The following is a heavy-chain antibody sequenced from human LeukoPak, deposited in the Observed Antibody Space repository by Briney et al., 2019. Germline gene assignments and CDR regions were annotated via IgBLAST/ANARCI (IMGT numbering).Heavy chain of an antibody. V-gene: IGHV1-18*01. CDR1: GYTFTNYG. J-gene: IGHJ5*02. D-gene: IGHD6-6*01. CDR2: ISGYNGNT. CDR3: ARTSIAEQPVRSDP. Sequence: ASVKVSCKASGYTFTNYGISWVRQAPGQGLEWMGWISGYNGNTNYAQKLQGRVTMTTDTSTSTAYMELRSLRSDDTAVYYCARTSIAEQPVRSDPWGQGTLVTVSS.